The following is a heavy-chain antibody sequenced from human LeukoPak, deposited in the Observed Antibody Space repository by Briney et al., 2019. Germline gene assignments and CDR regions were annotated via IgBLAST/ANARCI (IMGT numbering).Heavy chain of an antibody. D-gene: IGHD3-22*01. CDR1: GGSISSSSYS. Sequence: SETLSLTCTVSGGSISSSSYSWGWIRQPPGKGLEWIGSIYYGGSTYYNPSLKSRVTISVDTSKNQFSLRLSSVTAADTAVYYCAITNYYYDSSAYPMGNDAFDIWGQGTMVTVSS. CDR2: IYYGGST. V-gene: IGHV4-39*01. CDR3: AITNYYYDSSAYPMGNDAFDI. J-gene: IGHJ3*02.